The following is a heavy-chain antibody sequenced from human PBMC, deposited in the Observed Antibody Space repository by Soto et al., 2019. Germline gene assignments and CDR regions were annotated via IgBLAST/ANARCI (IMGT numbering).Heavy chain of an antibody. J-gene: IGHJ4*02. Sequence: QVQLVQAGAEVKKPGSSVKVSCKASGGTFSSYAISWVRRAPGQGLEWMGGIIPIFGTANYAQKFQGRVTITADESTSTAYMELSSLRSEDTAVYYCARERSLCGYSYGTIDYWGQGTLVTVSS. CDR3: ARERSLCGYSYGTIDY. V-gene: IGHV1-69*01. CDR2: IIPIFGTA. CDR1: GGTFSSYA. D-gene: IGHD5-18*01.